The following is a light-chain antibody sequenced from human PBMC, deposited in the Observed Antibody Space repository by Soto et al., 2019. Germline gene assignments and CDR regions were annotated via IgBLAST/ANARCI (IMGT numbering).Light chain of an antibody. J-gene: IGLJ2*01. CDR1: SSNIGSNT. V-gene: IGLV1-44*01. CDR2: SNN. CDR3: AAWDDSLNAVV. Sequence: QAVVTQPPSASGTPGQRVTISCSGSSSNIGSNTVNWYQQLPGTAPKLLIYSNNQRPSGVPDRFSGSKSGTSASLAISGLQSEDEADYYCAAWDDSLNAVVFGGGIKLTVL.